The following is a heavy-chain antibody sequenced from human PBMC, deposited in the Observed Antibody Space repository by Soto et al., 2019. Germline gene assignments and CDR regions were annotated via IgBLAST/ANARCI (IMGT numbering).Heavy chain of an antibody. D-gene: IGHD1-26*01. Sequence: GGSLRLSCAASGFTFSSYGMHWVRQAPGKGLEWVAVIWYDGSNKYYADSVKGRFTISRDNSKNTLYLQMNSLRAEDTAVYYCARDPNGPIVGALPWGQGTLVTVSS. CDR2: IWYDGSNK. J-gene: IGHJ5*02. CDR3: ARDPNGPIVGALP. CDR1: GFTFSSYG. V-gene: IGHV3-33*01.